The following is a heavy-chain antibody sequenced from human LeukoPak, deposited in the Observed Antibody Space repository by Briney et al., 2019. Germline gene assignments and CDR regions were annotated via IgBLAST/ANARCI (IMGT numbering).Heavy chain of an antibody. Sequence: SETLSLTCTVSGYSISSGYYWGWIRQPPGKGPEWIGTIHHSGSTNYNPSLKSRVTIAVDTSKNQFSLKLSSVTAADTAVYFCARQIGYSYGYFDYWGQGTLVTVSS. J-gene: IGHJ4*02. D-gene: IGHD5-18*01. CDR1: GYSISSGYY. CDR2: IHHSGST. CDR3: ARQIGYSYGYFDY. V-gene: IGHV4-38-2*02.